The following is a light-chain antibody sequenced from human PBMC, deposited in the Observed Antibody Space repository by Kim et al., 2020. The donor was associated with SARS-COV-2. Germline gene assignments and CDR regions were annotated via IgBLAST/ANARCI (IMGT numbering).Light chain of an antibody. CDR3: NSRDSSGNHLV. CDR1: SLRSYY. CDR2: GKN. V-gene: IGLV3-19*01. J-gene: IGLJ2*01. Sequence: ARGKTGRITCQGDSLRSYYASWYQQKPGQAPVLVIYGKNNRPSGIPDRFSGSSSGNTASLTITGAQAEDEADYYCNSRDSSGNHLVFGGGTKLTVL.